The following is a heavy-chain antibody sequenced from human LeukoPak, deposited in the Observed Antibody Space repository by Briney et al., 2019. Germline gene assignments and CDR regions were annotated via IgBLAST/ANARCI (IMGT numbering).Heavy chain of an antibody. V-gene: IGHV4-34*01. J-gene: IGHJ6*03. CDR2: INHSGST. CDR3: ARGVIQLWLTRGYYYYYMDV. D-gene: IGHD5-18*01. Sequence: PSETLSLTCAVYGGSFSGYYWSWIRQPPGKGLEWIGEINHSGSTNYNPSLKSRVTISVDTSKNQFSLKLSSVTAADTAVYYCARGVIQLWLTRGYYYYYMDVWGKGTTVTVSS. CDR1: GGSFSGYY.